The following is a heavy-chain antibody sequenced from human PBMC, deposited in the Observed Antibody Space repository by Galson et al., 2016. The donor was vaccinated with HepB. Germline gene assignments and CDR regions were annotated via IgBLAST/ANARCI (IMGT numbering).Heavy chain of an antibody. J-gene: IGHJ6*02. CDR3: TRALVTTGDWMYYGMDV. V-gene: IGHV3-49*03. CDR1: GLSFGDDG. Sequence: SLRLSCAASGLSFGDDGVSWFRQAPGKGLEWVAFIRSKTYGGTREYAASVKGRFTISRDDSKTIAYLQMNSLNTEDTAVYFCTRALVTTGDWMYYGMDVWGQGTTVTVSS. CDR2: IRSKTYGGTR. D-gene: IGHD4-11*01.